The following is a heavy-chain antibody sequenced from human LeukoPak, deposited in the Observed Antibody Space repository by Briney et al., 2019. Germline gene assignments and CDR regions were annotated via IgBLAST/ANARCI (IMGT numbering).Heavy chain of an antibody. J-gene: IGHJ4*02. Sequence: SETLSLTCTVSGGSISSYYWSWIRQPPGKGLEWIGYIYYSGSTNYSPSLKSRVTISVDTSKNQFSLKLSSVTAADTAVYYCANDYGDNVFDYWGQGTLVTVSS. CDR1: GGSISSYY. CDR2: IYYSGST. CDR3: ANDYGDNVFDY. D-gene: IGHD4-17*01. V-gene: IGHV4-59*12.